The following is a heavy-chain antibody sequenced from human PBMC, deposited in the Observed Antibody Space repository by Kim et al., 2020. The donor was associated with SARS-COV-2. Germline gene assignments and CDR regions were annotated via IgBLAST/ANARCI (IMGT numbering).Heavy chain of an antibody. CDR2: IYSGGST. CDR3: ARGLGGGATSLEDAFDI. CDR1: GFTVSSNY. Sequence: GGSLRLSCAASGFTVSSNYMSWVRQAPGKGLEWVSVIYSGGSTYYADSVKGRFTISRHNSKNTLYLQMNSLRAEDTAVYYCARGLGGGATSLEDAFDIWGQGTMVTVSS. D-gene: IGHD1-26*01. J-gene: IGHJ3*02. V-gene: IGHV3-53*04.